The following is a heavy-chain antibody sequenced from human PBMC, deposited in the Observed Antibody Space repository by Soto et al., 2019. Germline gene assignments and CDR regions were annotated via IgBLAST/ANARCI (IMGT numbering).Heavy chain of an antibody. Sequence: PGGSLRISGKAAGSTFGTPWIGWGRRMPGKGLEWIGIIKPGTPDIRYSPSFQGQVTISADKSISTAYLQWSSLKASDTAMYYCARGSSSFLDYYYYGMDVWGQGTTVTVSS. D-gene: IGHD6-13*01. CDR1: GSTFGTPW. CDR2: IKPGTPDI. CDR3: ARGSSSFLDYYYYGMDV. V-gene: IGHV5-51*01. J-gene: IGHJ6*02.